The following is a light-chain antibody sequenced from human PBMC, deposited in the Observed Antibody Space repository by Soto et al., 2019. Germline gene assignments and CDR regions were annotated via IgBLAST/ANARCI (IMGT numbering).Light chain of an antibody. V-gene: IGKV4-1*01. CDR2: WAS. CDR3: QQYYSTPRVT. J-gene: IGKJ3*01. Sequence: DIVMTQSPDSLAVSXXXXXXXXXKSSQSVXSSSNXKNYLAWYQQKPGQPPKLLIYWASTRESGVPDRFSGSGSWTDFTLTISSLQAEDVAVYYCQQYYSTPRVTFGPGTKVDIK. CDR1: QSVXSSSNXKNY.